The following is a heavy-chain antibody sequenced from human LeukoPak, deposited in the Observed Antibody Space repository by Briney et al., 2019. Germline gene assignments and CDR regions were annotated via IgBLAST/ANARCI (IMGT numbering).Heavy chain of an antibody. D-gene: IGHD3-3*01. CDR2: IIPIFGTA. CDR3: AGVLEWLLPGSRGWFDP. Sequence: SVKVSCKASGGTFSSYAISWVRQAPGQGLEWMGGIIPIFGTANYAQKFQGRVTITADESTSTAYMELSSLRSEDTAVYYCAGVLEWLLPGSRGWFDPWGQGTLVTASS. V-gene: IGHV1-69*13. CDR1: GGTFSSYA. J-gene: IGHJ5*02.